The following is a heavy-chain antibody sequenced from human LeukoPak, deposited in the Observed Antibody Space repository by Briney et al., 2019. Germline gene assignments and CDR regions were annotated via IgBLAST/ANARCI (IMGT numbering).Heavy chain of an antibody. CDR3: VKATYYYDSSNIQH. J-gene: IGHJ1*01. D-gene: IGHD3-22*01. CDR1: GFTFSSYG. CDR2: ISYDGSNK. V-gene: IGHV3-30*18. Sequence: GGSLRLSCAASGFTFSSYGMHWVRQAPGKGLEWVAVISYDGSNKYYADSVKGRFTISRDNSKNTLYLQMNSLRAEDTAVYYCVKATYYYDSSNIQHWGQGTLVTVSS.